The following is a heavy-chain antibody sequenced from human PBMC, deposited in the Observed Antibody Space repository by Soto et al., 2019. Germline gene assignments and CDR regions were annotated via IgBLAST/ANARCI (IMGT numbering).Heavy chain of an antibody. J-gene: IGHJ1*01. CDR3: ARRVGATPPIN. V-gene: IGHV4-61*01. CDR2: IYYTGST. D-gene: IGHD1-26*01. CDR1: GSSVSSASYH. Sequence: SETLSLTCTVPGSSVSSASYHWVWIRQPPGKGLQWIGNIYYTGSTNYNPSLKSRVTIPVDTSKNQFSLKLNSVTAADTAVYYCARRVGATPPINWGQGTLVTVS.